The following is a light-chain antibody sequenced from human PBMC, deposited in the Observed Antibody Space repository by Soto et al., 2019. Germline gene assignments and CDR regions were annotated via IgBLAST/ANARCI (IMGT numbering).Light chain of an antibody. CDR1: QVISGQ. CDR3: QHYNAYPVT. CDR2: DAS. V-gene: IGKV1-5*01. Sequence: DIQMTQSPSTLPAFAGDRVTVTCRASQVISGQLAWYQQRPGKAPKLLITDASNFNAGVPSRFSGSGSGTEFTLTISSLQPDDIATYYCQHYNAYPVTFGGGTKVDIK. J-gene: IGKJ4*01.